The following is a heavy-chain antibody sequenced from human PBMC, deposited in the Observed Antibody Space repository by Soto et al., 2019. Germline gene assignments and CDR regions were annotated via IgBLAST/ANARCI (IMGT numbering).Heavy chain of an antibody. D-gene: IGHD3-10*01. CDR2: ITSTSSTK. V-gene: IGHV3-48*02. CDR1: GFTFSTYG. J-gene: IGHJ6*02. CDR3: ARRITMVRGPYYYYAMDV. Sequence: GGSLRLSCAASGFTFSTYGMSWVRQAPGKGLEWISYITSTSSTKNYADSVKGRFTISRDNANNSLYLQMNSLRDEDTAVYYCARRITMVRGPYYYYAMDVWGQGTTVTVS.